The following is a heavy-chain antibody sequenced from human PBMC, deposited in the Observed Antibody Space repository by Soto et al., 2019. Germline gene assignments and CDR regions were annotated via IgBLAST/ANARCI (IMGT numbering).Heavy chain of an antibody. CDR1: GLTVITNY. J-gene: IGHJ3*02. D-gene: IGHD3-22*01. V-gene: IGHV3-66*01. CDR2: TYTGGNT. CDR3: ARGDYHDSSGPFSDAFDT. Sequence: GGSLRLSCASSGLTVITNYMSWFRQAPGKGLEWVSITYTGGNTYFADSVKGRFTISRDNSNNSLYLQMNSLRADDTAVYYCARGDYHDSSGPFSDAFDTWGQGTMVTVSS.